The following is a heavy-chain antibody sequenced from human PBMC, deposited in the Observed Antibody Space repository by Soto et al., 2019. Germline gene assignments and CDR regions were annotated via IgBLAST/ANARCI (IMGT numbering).Heavy chain of an antibody. J-gene: IGHJ3*01. CDR1: GGSISTYY. V-gene: IGHV4-59*01. CDR2: MYYSGST. CDR3: ARVRRYSSRPDCLDL. Sequence: QVQLQESGPGLVKPSETLSLTCTVSGGSISTYYWTWIRQPPGKGLEWIGYMYYSGSTNYNPSLKSRVTISVDTSNSQCSLKLTSVTAADTAVYYGARVRRYSSRPDCLDLWGQGTMVTVSS. D-gene: IGHD6-13*01.